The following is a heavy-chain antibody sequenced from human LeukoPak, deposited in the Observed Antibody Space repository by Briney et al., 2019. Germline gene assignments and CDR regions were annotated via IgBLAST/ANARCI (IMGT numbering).Heavy chain of an antibody. J-gene: IGHJ3*02. D-gene: IGHD5-18*01. CDR2: INPSGGGT. V-gene: IGHV1-46*01. CDR3: ASEYSYGLGAFDI. Sequence: ASVKVSCKASGYTFTSYYMHWVRQAPGQGLEWMGIINPSGGGTSYAQKFQGRVTMTRDTSTSTVYMELSSLRSEDTAVYYCASEYSYGLGAFDIWGQGTMVTVSS. CDR1: GYTFTSYY.